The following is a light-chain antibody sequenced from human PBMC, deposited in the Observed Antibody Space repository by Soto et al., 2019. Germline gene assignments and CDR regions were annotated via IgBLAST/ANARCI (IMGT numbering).Light chain of an antibody. Sequence: DIQMTQSPSTLSASVGDRVTITCWASQTINRWLAWYQYKPGKAPKVLIYKASSLESGVPSRFSGSGSGTEFTLTITSMQTHDSPNYSCQQYHSYSYTFGQGTKVDI. CDR3: QQYHSYSYT. CDR1: QTINRW. CDR2: KAS. V-gene: IGKV1-5*03. J-gene: IGKJ2*01.